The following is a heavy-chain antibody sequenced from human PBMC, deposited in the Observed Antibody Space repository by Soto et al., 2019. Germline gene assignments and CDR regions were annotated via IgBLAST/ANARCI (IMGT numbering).Heavy chain of an antibody. V-gene: IGHV3-23*01. J-gene: IGHJ4*02. D-gene: IGHD2-8*01. CDR1: GFTFSSYA. CDR3: AKGSRYCTNGVCYTLAYYFDY. CDR2: ISGSGGST. Sequence: PGGSLRLSCAASGFTFSSYAMSWVRQAPGKGLEWVSAISGSGGSTYYADSVKGRFTISRDNSKNTLYLQMNSLRAEDTAVYYCAKGSRYCTNGVCYTLAYYFDYWGRGTLVTVSS.